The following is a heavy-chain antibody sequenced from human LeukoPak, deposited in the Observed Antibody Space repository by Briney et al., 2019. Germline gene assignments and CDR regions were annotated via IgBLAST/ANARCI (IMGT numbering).Heavy chain of an antibody. CDR2: ISADNGHT. CDR3: ARGDCSSTSCSLGPVYYYYYGLDV. CDR1: GYTFTSYG. D-gene: IGHD2-2*01. V-gene: IGHV1-18*01. Sequence: ASVKVSCKASGYTFTSYGISWVRQAPGQGPEWMGWISADNGHTNYAQNLQGRVTITTDTSTSTAYLELRSLTSDDTAVYYCARGDCSSTSCSLGPVYYYYYGLDVWGQGTTVTVSS. J-gene: IGHJ6*02.